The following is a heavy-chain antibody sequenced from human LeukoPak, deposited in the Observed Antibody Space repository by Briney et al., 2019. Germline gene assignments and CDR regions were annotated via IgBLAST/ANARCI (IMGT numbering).Heavy chain of an antibody. CDR1: GFTFSSYA. Sequence: WGSLRLSCAASGFTFSSYAMSWVRQAPGKGLEWVSGISGSGTSAYYADSVKGRFTISRDNSKNTLYLQMNSLRAEDTALYYCARELRIAVAGTKDYWGQGTLVTVSS. J-gene: IGHJ4*02. CDR3: ARELRIAVAGTKDY. D-gene: IGHD6-19*01. CDR2: ISGSGTSA. V-gene: IGHV3-23*01.